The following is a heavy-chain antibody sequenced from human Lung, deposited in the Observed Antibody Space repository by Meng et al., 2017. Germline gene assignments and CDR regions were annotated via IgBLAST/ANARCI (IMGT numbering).Heavy chain of an antibody. V-gene: IGHV4-4*07. CDR3: ARGRGPHIVGH. Sequence: QVQLHGSGPGLVTPSETLSLTCSVSDDSISDYYWTWVRQSAGKGLEWIGRISGSGSTNYSPSLNSRIAMSVDTSKKQISLTLTSVTAADTAVYYCARGRGPHIVGHWGQGTLVTVSS. J-gene: IGHJ1*01. CDR2: ISGSGST. CDR1: DDSISDYY. D-gene: IGHD3-16*02.